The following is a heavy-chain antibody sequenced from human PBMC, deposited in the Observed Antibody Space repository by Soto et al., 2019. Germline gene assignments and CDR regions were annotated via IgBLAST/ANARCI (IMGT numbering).Heavy chain of an antibody. D-gene: IGHD6-13*01. J-gene: IGHJ6*02. V-gene: IGHV5-51*01. CDR1: GYSFTSYW. CDR3: ARLPGYSSSYYYGMDV. Sequence: VESLTISCQAPGYSFTSYWIVWVRQVSGKGLEWMGIIYPGDSDTRYSPSFQGQVTISADKSISTAYLQWSSLKASDTAMYYCARLPGYSSSYYYGMDVWGQGTTVTVSS. CDR2: IYPGDSDT.